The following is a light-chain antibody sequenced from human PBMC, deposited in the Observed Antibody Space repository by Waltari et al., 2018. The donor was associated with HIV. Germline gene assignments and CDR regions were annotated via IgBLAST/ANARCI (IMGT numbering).Light chain of an antibody. CDR1: TRAIGSYKY. Sequence: QSALVQPASVSGSPGQLITISCTGSTRAIGSYKYVCWYQQHPGKAPKLLIYDAAQRPSGISDRFSGSKSGNTASLTISGLQPEDEAVYFCSSYTSDNTVLFGGGTKVTVL. CDR2: DAA. J-gene: IGLJ2*01. V-gene: IGLV2-14*03. CDR3: SSYTSDNTVL.